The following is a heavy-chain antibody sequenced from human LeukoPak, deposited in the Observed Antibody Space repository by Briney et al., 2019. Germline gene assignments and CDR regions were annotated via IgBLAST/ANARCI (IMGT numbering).Heavy chain of an antibody. D-gene: IGHD2-21*01. V-gene: IGHV4-39*01. CDR2: IYYSGST. CDR1: GGSISSSSYY. CDR3: ASISRLAPVDP. J-gene: IGHJ5*02. Sequence: SETLSLTCTVSGGSISSSSYYWGWIRQPPGKGLEWIGSIYYSGSTYYNPSLKSRVTISVDTSKNQFSLKLSSVTAADTAVYYCASISRLAPVDPWGQGALVTVSS.